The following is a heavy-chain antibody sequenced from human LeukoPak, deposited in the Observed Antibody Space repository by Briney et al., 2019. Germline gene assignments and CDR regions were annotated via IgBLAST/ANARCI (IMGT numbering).Heavy chain of an antibody. Sequence: PGGSLRLSCAASGFTFSSYAMHWVRQAPGKGLEWVAVISYDGSNKYYADSVKGRFTISRDNAKNSLYLQMNSLRAEDTAVYYCARRGYDFWSGSPYYFDYWGQGTLVTVSS. CDR2: ISYDGSNK. J-gene: IGHJ4*02. V-gene: IGHV3-30-3*01. CDR1: GFTFSSYA. CDR3: ARRGYDFWSGSPYYFDY. D-gene: IGHD3-3*01.